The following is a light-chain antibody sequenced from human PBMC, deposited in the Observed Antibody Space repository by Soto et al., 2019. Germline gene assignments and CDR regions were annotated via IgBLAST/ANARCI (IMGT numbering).Light chain of an antibody. Sequence: QSVLTQPASVSGSPGQSITISCTGTSSDVGSHNLVSWYQHHPDKPPKLIIYDVTERPSGVSYRFSGSKSGNTASLTISGLQAEDEADDYCCSFAGVYDNAVFGGGTKVTVL. J-gene: IGLJ2*01. V-gene: IGLV2-23*02. CDR1: SSDVGSHNL. CDR2: DVT. CDR3: CSFAGVYDNAV.